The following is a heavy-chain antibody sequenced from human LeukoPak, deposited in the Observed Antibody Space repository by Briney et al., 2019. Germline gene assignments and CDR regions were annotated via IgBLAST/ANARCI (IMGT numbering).Heavy chain of an antibody. Sequence: GGSLRLSCAASGFTFSSYSMNWVRQAPGKGLEWVAIIWFDGTYKYYLDSVKGRFNISRDNSKNTLFLQMNSLRAEDTAVYYCVRDDTDITSTGYYFNYWGQGTLVTVSS. V-gene: IGHV3-33*08. D-gene: IGHD3-22*01. CDR2: IWFDGTYK. CDR3: VRDDTDITSTGYYFNY. J-gene: IGHJ4*02. CDR1: GFTFSSYS.